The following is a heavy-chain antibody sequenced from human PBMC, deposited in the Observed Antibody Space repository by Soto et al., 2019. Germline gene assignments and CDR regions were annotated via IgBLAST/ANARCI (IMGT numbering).Heavy chain of an antibody. CDR3: ARHPSYYYDSSGYYDY. CDR2: IYYSGRT. Sequence: SETLSLTCTVSGGSISSSTYYWGWIRQPPGKGLEWIASIYYSGRTHYNPSLKSRVTISVDTSKNQFSLKLSSVTAADTAVYYCARHPSYYYDSSGYYDYWGQGTLVTVSS. D-gene: IGHD3-22*01. CDR1: GGSISSSTYY. V-gene: IGHV4-39*01. J-gene: IGHJ4*02.